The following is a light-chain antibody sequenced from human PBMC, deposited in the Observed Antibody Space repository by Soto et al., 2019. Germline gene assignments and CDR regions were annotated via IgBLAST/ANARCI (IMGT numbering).Light chain of an antibody. CDR1: QSVSISH. CDR3: QQYGSSPYT. Sequence: EIVLTQSPGTLSLSPGERATLSCRASQSVSISHLAWYQQKPGQAPRLLIYATSRRATGVPDRFSGSGSGTDLTLTISRLEPEDFAVYYCQQYGSSPYTFGQGTKLEIK. CDR2: ATS. V-gene: IGKV3-20*01. J-gene: IGKJ2*01.